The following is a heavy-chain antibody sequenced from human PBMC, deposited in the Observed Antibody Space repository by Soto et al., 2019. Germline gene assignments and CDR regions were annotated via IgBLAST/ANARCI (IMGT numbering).Heavy chain of an antibody. D-gene: IGHD6-6*01. CDR1: GFSLSTSGMC. CDR3: ARSEYSSSDYYGMDV. J-gene: IGHJ6*02. CDR2: IDWDDDK. Sequence: SGPTLVNPTQTLTLTCTFSGFSLSTSGMCVSWIRQPPGKALEWLALIDWDDDKYYSTSLKTRLTISKDTSKNQVVLTMTNMDPVDTATYYCARSEYSSSDYYGMDVWGQGTTVTVS. V-gene: IGHV2-70*01.